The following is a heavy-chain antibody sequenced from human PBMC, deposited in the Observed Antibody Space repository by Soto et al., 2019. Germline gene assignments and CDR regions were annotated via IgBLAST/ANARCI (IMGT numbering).Heavy chain of an antibody. Sequence: GGSLRLSCAAPGFTLSGYAMDWVRQAPGKGLEYVSGISSNGVGTYYANSVQGRFTISRDNSKNTVYLQMGSLRPEDMAVYYCARRARPDFYYTDVWGKGTTVTVSS. CDR1: GFTLSGYA. D-gene: IGHD6-6*01. CDR2: ISSNGVGT. J-gene: IGHJ6*03. CDR3: ARRARPDFYYTDV. V-gene: IGHV3-64*01.